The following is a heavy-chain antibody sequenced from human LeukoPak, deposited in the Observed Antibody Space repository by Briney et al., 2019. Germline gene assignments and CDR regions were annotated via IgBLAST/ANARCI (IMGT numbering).Heavy chain of an antibody. V-gene: IGHV3-30*04. CDR1: GFIFSAYA. CDR2: ISFGGINQ. D-gene: IGHD2/OR15-2a*01. CDR3: ARIYDQNYHYSYIMDV. J-gene: IGHJ6*02. Sequence: PGRSLRLSCEASGFIFSAYAMHWVRQAPGEGLEWVADISFGGINQYYADSVKGRFTISRDSFQSTLYLQMNSLRPEDTAVYYCARIYDQNYHYSYIMDVWGQGTTVTVSS.